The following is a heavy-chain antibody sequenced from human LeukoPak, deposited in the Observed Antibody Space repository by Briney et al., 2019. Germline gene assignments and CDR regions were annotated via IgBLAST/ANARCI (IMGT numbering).Heavy chain of an antibody. CDR1: GYTFTSYG. Sequence: ASAKVSCKASGYTFTSYGISWVRQAPGQGLEWMGWISAYNGNTNYAQKLQGRVTMTTDTSPSTAYMELRSLRSDDTAVYYCARRIVVVTTGPHFDYWGQGTLVTVSS. D-gene: IGHD3-22*01. V-gene: IGHV1-18*01. CDR2: ISAYNGNT. CDR3: ARRIVVVTTGPHFDY. J-gene: IGHJ4*02.